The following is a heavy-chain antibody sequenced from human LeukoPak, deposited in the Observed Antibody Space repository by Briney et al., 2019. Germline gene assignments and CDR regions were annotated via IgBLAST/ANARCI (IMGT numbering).Heavy chain of an antibody. CDR2: MYETGHT. CDR3: ARHPFSTPFDY. J-gene: IGHJ4*02. V-gene: IGHV4-59*08. D-gene: IGHD3-16*01. CDR1: GGSISGYY. Sequence: SETLSLTCSVSGGSISGYYWSRIRQPPGQGLEWIGYMYETGHTMYNSSLKSRVTMSLDTSRNHFSLSLSSVTAADTAVYYCARHPFSTPFDYWGPGTLVTVSS.